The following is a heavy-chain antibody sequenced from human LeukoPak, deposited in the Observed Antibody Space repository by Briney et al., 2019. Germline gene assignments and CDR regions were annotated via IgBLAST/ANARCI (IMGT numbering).Heavy chain of an antibody. Sequence: ASVKVSCKASGYTFTSYGISWVRQAPGQGLEWMGWISAYNGNTNYAQKLQGRVTMTTDTSTSTAYMELRSLRSDDTAVYYCAREALRYFDWLLEYYFDCWGQGTLVTVSS. D-gene: IGHD3-9*01. J-gene: IGHJ4*02. CDR1: GYTFTSYG. CDR3: AREALRYFDWLLEYYFDC. V-gene: IGHV1-18*01. CDR2: ISAYNGNT.